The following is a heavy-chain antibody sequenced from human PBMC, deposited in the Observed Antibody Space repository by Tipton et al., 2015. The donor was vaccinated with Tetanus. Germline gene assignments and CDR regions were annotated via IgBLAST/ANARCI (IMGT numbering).Heavy chain of an antibody. V-gene: IGHV4-34*01. D-gene: IGHD5-24*01. Sequence: TLSLTCAVYGGSFSGYYWTWIRQPPGQGLEWIGEIHPSGSANSNPSLNNRVTISVDTSKTQFSLRLTSVTAADTAVYYCARGEDTYKSGNYWGQGTLVTVSS. J-gene: IGHJ4*02. CDR2: IHPSGSA. CDR1: GGSFSGYY. CDR3: ARGEDTYKSGNY.